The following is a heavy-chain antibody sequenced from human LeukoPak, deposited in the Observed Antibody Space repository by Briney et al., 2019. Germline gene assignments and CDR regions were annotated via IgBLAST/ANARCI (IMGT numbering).Heavy chain of an antibody. CDR3: AKDRPLPRRGYSYLFDY. D-gene: IGHD5-18*01. V-gene: IGHV3-30*18. J-gene: IGHJ4*02. CDR2: ISYDGSNK. CDR1: GFTFSSYG. Sequence: GGSLRLSCAASGFTFSSYGMHWVRQAPGKGLEWVAVISYDGSNKYYADSVKGRFTISRDNSKNTLSLQMNSLRAEDTAVYYCAKDRPLPRRGYSYLFDYWGQGTLVTVSS.